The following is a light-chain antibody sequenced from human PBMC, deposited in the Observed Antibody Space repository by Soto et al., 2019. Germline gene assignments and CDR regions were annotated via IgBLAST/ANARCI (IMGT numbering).Light chain of an antibody. CDR1: QGVSGNY. CDR3: QQYASCPRT. J-gene: IGKJ1*01. Sequence: EIVLTQSPATLSLSPGERATLSCRASQGVSGNYLAWYQQKPGQAHRLLMYVASSRATGVPDTFSGSGSGTDFTLTMSRLEPEDFAVYYCQQYASCPRTFGQGTRVEIQ. V-gene: IGKV3-20*01. CDR2: VAS.